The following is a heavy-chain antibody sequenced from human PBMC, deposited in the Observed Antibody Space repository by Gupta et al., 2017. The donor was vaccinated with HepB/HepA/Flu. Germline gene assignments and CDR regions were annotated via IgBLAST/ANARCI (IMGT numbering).Heavy chain of an antibody. CDR3: AKPPRSNWGPAD. CDR1: GFTFSNYA. Sequence: GQPGGSLRLSCAVSGFTFSNYAMRWVRQAPGKGLEWVSSISGGGEYYADSVKGRFTISRDTSKNTLYLQMNSLRVDDTAIYYCAKPPRSNWGPADWGQGTRSTVSS. J-gene: IGHJ4*02. D-gene: IGHD7-27*01. CDR2: ISGGGE. V-gene: IGHV3-23*01.